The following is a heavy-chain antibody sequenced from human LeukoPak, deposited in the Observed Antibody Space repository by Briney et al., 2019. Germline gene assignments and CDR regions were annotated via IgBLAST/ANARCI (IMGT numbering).Heavy chain of an antibody. J-gene: IGHJ4*02. CDR2: IRQDGGEI. V-gene: IGHV3-7*03. Sequence: PGGSLRLSCAASGFTFSNYRMHWVRQAPGKGLEWVANIRQDGGEIYYVGSVKGRFSISRDNAKNSVYLQMNSLRAEDTAVYYCARALSAWGQGTLVTVSS. CDR1: GFTFSNYR. D-gene: IGHD3-3*01. CDR3: ARALSA.